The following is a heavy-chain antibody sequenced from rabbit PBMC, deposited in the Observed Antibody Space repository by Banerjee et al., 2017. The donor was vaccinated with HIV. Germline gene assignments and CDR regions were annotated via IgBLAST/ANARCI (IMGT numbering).Heavy chain of an antibody. Sequence: QSLEESGGDLVKPGASLTLTCTASGFSFSGSYYMCWVRQAPGKGLEWIGCIYTGSGGSTYYASWAKGRFTISKTSSTTVTLQMTSLTAADTATYFCARSGSTTWYTYYFKLWGQGTLVTVS. CDR1: GFSFSGSYY. V-gene: IGHV1S40*01. CDR2: IYTGSGGST. CDR3: ARSGSTTWYTYYFKL. D-gene: IGHD4-2*01. J-gene: IGHJ4*01.